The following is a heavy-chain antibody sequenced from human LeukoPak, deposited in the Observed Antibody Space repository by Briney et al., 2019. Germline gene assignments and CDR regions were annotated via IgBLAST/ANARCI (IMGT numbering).Heavy chain of an antibody. Sequence: GGSLRLSCATSGFTFSSFGMHWVRQAPGKGLEWVASIDHDGKNPYYEECVKSRFTIYRDNSRNTLYLQMSFLINEDTAVYYCAKRYCVSTSCSYSDVWGQGTLVAVSS. CDR3: AKRYCVSTSCSYSDV. CDR1: GFTFSSFG. CDR2: IDHDGKNP. D-gene: IGHD2-2*01. V-gene: IGHV3-30*02. J-gene: IGHJ4*02.